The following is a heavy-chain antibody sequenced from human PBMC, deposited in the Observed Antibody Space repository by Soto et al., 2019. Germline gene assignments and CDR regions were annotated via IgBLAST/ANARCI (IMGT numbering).Heavy chain of an antibody. J-gene: IGHJ4*02. CDR3: AKATTNGGWFNPFDT. V-gene: IGHV3-23*01. CDR2: LSGSGTST. D-gene: IGHD6-19*01. CDR1: GFSFANYA. Sequence: GGSLRLSCAASGFSFANYAMSWVRQAPGKRLEWVSGLSGSGTSTYYADSVKGRFTISRDNSRDTLFLQMNSLTADDTAVYYSAKATTNGGWFNPFDTWGQGALVTVSS.